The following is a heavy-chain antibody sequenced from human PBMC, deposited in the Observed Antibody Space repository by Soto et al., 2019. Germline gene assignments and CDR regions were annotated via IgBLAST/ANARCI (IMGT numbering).Heavy chain of an antibody. CDR3: ARGASTKGLVLKYDALEI. J-gene: IGHJ3*02. D-gene: IGHD3-16*01. Sequence: QVQLVQSGAEVKKPGSSVRVSCKASGATLNSFINYGITWVRQAPGQGLESMGGIIPVFGAANHAQKFQGRVTISADESTMTVNMELSSLTSKDTAVYYFARGASTKGLVLKYDALEIWGQGTMVTGSS. CDR2: IIPVFGAA. CDR1: GATLNSFINYG. V-gene: IGHV1-69*12.